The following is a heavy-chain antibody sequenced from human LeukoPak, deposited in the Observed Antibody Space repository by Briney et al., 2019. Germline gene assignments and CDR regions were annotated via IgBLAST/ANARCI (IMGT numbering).Heavy chain of an antibody. CDR2: INANSGGT. D-gene: IGHD3-10*01. V-gene: IGHV1-2*02. CDR1: GYIFTGYY. Sequence: GASVKVSCKASGYIFTGYYMHWVRQAPGQGLEWMGWINANSGGTKYAQKFQGRVTMTRDTSISTAYMELSSLRSDDTAVYYCARGCLGTWFGELKAWGQGTLVTVSS. CDR3: ARGCLGTWFGELKA. J-gene: IGHJ5*02.